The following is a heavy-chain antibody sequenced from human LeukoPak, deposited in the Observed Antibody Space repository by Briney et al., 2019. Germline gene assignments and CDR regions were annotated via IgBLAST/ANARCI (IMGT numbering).Heavy chain of an antibody. CDR1: GFTFSSYA. Sequence: GRSLILSCAASGFTFSSYAMHWVRQAPGKGLEGVAVISYDGSNKYYADSVKGRFTISRDNSKNTLYLQMNSLRAEDTAVYYCAREVYSGYHFDYWGQGTLVTVSS. D-gene: IGHD5-12*01. V-gene: IGHV3-30*04. J-gene: IGHJ4*02. CDR2: ISYDGSNK. CDR3: AREVYSGYHFDY.